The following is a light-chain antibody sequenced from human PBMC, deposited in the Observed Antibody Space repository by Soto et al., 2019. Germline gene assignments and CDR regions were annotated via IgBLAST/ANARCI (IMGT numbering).Light chain of an antibody. Sequence: EIVMTQSPATLSVSPGERATLSCRASQSVSSNLAWYQQKPGQAPRLLIYGASTRASGIPARLSGSGSGTEFTLTISSLQAEDFAVYYWQQYNNWPPVTFGGGTKVEIK. J-gene: IGKJ4*01. V-gene: IGKV3-15*01. CDR2: GAS. CDR3: QQYNNWPPVT. CDR1: QSVSSN.